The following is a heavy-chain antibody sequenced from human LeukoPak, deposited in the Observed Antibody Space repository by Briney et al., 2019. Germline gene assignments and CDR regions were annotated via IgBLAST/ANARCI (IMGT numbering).Heavy chain of an antibody. V-gene: IGHV3-30*18. CDR1: GFVFSMYG. D-gene: IGHD4-11*01. J-gene: IGHJ2*01. Sequence: QPGGSLRLSCEASGFVFSMYGMHWVRQAPGKGLEWVAVISDDGSRSYFANSVKGRFTMSKDNSKNTVYLQMNSLRPDDTAVYFCAKDRAGAADYWGRGTLVTVSS. CDR2: ISDDGSRS. CDR3: AKDRAGAADY.